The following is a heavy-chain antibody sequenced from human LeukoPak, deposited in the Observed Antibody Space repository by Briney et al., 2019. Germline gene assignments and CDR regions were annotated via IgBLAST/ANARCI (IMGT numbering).Heavy chain of an antibody. V-gene: IGHV1-18*01. D-gene: IGHD4-17*01. CDR2: ISAYNGNT. Sequence: GASVKVSCKASGYTFTSYGISWVRQAPGQGLEWMGWISAYNGNTNYAQKLQGRVTMTTDTSTSTAYMELRSLRSDDTAVYYCARDQSPSYGDYVNWTPSDFDYWGQGTLVTVSS. CDR1: GYTFTSYG. CDR3: ARDQSPSYGDYVNWTPSDFDY. J-gene: IGHJ4*02.